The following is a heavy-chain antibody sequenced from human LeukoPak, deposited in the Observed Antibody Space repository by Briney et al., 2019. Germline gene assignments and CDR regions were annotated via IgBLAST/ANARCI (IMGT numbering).Heavy chain of an antibody. J-gene: IGHJ4*02. V-gene: IGHV3-23*01. CDR1: GFTFSSCA. CDR3: AKGSLHPGIFDY. CDR2: ISVSGGNT. Sequence: PGGSLRLSCAASGFTFSSCAMTWVRQTPGKGLEWVSTISVSGGNTYYADSVKGRVTISRDNSKNTLYLQMNSLRAEDTAVYYCAKGSLHPGIFDYWGQGTLVTVSS.